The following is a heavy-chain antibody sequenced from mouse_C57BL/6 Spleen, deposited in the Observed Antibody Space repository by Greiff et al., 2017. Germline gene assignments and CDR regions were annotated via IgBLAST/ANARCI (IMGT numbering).Heavy chain of an antibody. D-gene: IGHD2-3*01. Sequence: EVKLQESGPGLVKPSQSLSLTCSVTGYSITSGYYWNWIRQFPGNKLEWMGYISYDGSNNYNPSLKNRISITRDTSKNQFFLKLNSVTTEDTATYYGARDDGYYRYWYFDVWGTGTTVTVSS. J-gene: IGHJ1*03. V-gene: IGHV3-6*01. CDR3: ARDDGYYRYWYFDV. CDR2: ISYDGSN. CDR1: GYSITSGYY.